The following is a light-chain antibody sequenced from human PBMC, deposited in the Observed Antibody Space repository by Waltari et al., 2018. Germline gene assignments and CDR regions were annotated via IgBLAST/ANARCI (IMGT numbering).Light chain of an antibody. CDR3: PGWDSGTDHVV. CDR2: ADS. J-gene: IGLJ2*01. CDR1: NIESKS. V-gene: IGLV3-21*03. Sequence: SYVLTQPPSVSVAPGKTARITCGGSNIESKSVHWYQQKPGQAPVLVVYADSDRPSGIPERFAGSNSGNTASLTISRVEAGDEADYFCPGWDSGTDHVVFGGGTKLTVL.